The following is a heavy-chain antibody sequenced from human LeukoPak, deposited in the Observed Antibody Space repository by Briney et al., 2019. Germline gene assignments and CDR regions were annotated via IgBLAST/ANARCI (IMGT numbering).Heavy chain of an antibody. V-gene: IGHV4-59*08. CDR3: ARHPPVPVFQNGLDV. J-gene: IGHJ6*02. Sequence: SETLSLTCAVSGGSISGYYWSWIRQPPGKGQEWIGYIYYAGTTIYNPSLKSRLTLSVDTSKNQFSLKLTSVTAADTAVYFCARHPPVPVFQNGLDVWGQGTTVTVSS. D-gene: IGHD2-2*01. CDR1: GGSISGYY. CDR2: IYYAGTT.